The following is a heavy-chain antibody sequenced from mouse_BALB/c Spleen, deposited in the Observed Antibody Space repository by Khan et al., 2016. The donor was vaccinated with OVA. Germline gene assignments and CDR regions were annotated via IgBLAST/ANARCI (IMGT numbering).Heavy chain of an antibody. D-gene: IGHD4-1*01. CDR1: GFNIKDTY. J-gene: IGHJ3*01. Sequence: VQLKQSGAELVKPGASVKLSCTASGFNIKDTYMHRVKQRPEQGQEWIGRIDPANGNTKYDPKFQGKATITADTSSNTAYLQLSSLTSEDTAVYYCARDFWDVFAYWGQGTLVTVSA. CDR3: ARDFWDVFAY. V-gene: IGHV14-3*02. CDR2: IDPANGNT.